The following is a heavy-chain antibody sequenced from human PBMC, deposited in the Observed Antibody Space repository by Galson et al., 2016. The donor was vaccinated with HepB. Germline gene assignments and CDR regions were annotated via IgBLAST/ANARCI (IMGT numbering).Heavy chain of an antibody. V-gene: IGHV4-59*01. Sequence: ETLSLTCTVSGGSIRNYYWSWVRQPPGKGLEWIGYIYYSGNTNYNPSLESRVTISADTSKNQLSLKLYSVTAADTAMYYCARGSAPRPGYWGHGTLVTVSS. D-gene: IGHD3-3*01. CDR2: IYYSGNT. J-gene: IGHJ3*01. CDR3: ARGSAPRPGY. CDR1: GGSIRNYY.